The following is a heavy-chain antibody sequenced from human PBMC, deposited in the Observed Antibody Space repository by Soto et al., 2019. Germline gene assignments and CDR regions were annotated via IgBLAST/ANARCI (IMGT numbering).Heavy chain of an antibody. CDR1: GYSFTNYW. J-gene: IGHJ5*02. CDR2: IYPGDSDT. D-gene: IGHD6-19*01. CDR3: ARQGYSSGWYHWFDP. Sequence: EVQLVQSGAEVKKPGESLKISCKGSGYSFTNYWIGWVRQMPGKGLEWMGIIYPGDSDTRYSPSFQGQVTISADKSISTAYLQWSSLKASDTALYYCARQGYSSGWYHWFDPWGQGTLVTVSS. V-gene: IGHV5-51*01.